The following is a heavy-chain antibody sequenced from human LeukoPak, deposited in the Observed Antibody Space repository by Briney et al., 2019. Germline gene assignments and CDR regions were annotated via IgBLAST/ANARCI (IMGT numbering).Heavy chain of an antibody. CDR1: GYTFTSYY. Sequence: GASVKVSCKASGYTFTSYYMHWVRQAPGQGLEWMGIINPSGGSTSYAQKFQGRVTITRDTSTSTVYMELSSLRAEDTAVYYCARDGRRWLQLHPPASHPDYWGQGTLVTVSS. V-gene: IGHV1-46*01. CDR2: INPSGGST. D-gene: IGHD5-24*01. J-gene: IGHJ4*02. CDR3: ARDGRRWLQLHPPASHPDY.